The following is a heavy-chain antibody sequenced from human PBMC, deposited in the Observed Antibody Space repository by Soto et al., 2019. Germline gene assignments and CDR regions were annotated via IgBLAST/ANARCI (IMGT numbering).Heavy chain of an antibody. CDR2: IIPIFGTA. CDR1: GGTFSNYA. J-gene: IGHJ4*02. Sequence: SVKVSCKASGGTFSNYAISWVRQAPGQGLEWMGGIIPIFGTANYAQKFQGRVTITADESTSTAYMELSSLRSEDTAVYYCARGGGGSYYFDGDYWGQGTLVTVSS. CDR3: ARGGGGSYYFDGDY. D-gene: IGHD1-26*01. V-gene: IGHV1-69*13.